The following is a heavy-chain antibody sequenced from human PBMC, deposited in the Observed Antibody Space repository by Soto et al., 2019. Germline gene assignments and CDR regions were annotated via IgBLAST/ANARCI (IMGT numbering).Heavy chain of an antibody. CDR1: GYTFTSYY. J-gene: IGHJ6*02. Sequence: RASVKVSCKASGYTFTSYYMHWVRQAPGQGLEWMGIINPSGGSTSYAQKFQGRVTMTRDTSTSTVYMELSSLRSEDTAVYYCATPKRYCSGGSCYSSYYYDSSGSFYGMDVWGQGTTVTVSS. V-gene: IGHV1-46*01. D-gene: IGHD2-15*01. CDR2: INPSGGST. CDR3: ATPKRYCSGGSCYSSYYYDSSGSFYGMDV.